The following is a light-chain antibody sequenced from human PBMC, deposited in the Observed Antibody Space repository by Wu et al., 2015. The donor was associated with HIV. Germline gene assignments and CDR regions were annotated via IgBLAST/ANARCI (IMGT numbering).Light chain of an antibody. V-gene: IGKV3-20*01. J-gene: IGKJ2*01. CDR3: HHYGGSPQT. CDR1: QTISNNH. CDR2: GTS. Sequence: EIVLTQSPGIMSFTPGESATLSCRTSQTISNNHLAWYQQRRGQAPTLLFFGTSNKAAGVPDRFSGSGSGTDFYLTIRGVQPEDFAVYYCHHYGGSPQTFGQGTQLEI.